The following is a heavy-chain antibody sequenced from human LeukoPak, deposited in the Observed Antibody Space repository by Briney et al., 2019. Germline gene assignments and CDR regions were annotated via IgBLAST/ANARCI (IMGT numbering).Heavy chain of an antibody. CDR3: ARDNRGYSYGGAFDI. J-gene: IGHJ3*02. Sequence: GGSLRLSCAASGFTVSSNYMSWVRQAPGKGLEWVSVIYSGGSTYYADSVKGRFTISRDNSKNTLYLQMNSLRAEDTAVYYCARDNRGYSYGGAFDIWGQGTMVTVSS. CDR1: GFTVSSNY. D-gene: IGHD5-18*01. CDR2: IYSGGST. V-gene: IGHV3-53*01.